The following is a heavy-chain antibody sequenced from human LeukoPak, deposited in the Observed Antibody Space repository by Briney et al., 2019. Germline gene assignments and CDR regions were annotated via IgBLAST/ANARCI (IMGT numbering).Heavy chain of an antibody. J-gene: IGHJ4*02. CDR1: GFIFSSYW. D-gene: IGHD3-10*02. V-gene: IGHV3-15*01. CDR2: RKSQTDGGTT. Sequence: KPGGSLRLSCAASGFIFSSYWVSWVRQAPGKVLEWIGRRKSQTDGGTTDYAAPVKGRFTISRDDSKNTVYLQMNSLKTEDTAVYYCTTLSYVGGYWGQETLVTVSS. CDR3: TTLSYVGGY.